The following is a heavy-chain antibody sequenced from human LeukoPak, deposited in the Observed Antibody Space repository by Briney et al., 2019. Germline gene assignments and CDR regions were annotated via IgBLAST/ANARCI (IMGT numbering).Heavy chain of an antibody. Sequence: SETLSLTCAVYGGSFRGYYWIWIRQPRGKGLEWIGEINHSGSTNYNPSLKSRVTISVDTSKNQFSLKLSSVTAADTAAYYCASHMVRGGVYWGQGTLVTVSS. J-gene: IGHJ4*02. V-gene: IGHV4-34*01. D-gene: IGHD3-10*01. CDR3: ASHMVRGGVY. CDR1: GGSFRGYY. CDR2: INHSGST.